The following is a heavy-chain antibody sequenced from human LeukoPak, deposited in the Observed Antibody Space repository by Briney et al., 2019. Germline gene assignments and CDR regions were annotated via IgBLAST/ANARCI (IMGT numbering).Heavy chain of an antibody. CDR2: MCHDGSNE. J-gene: IGHJ3*01. Sequence: PGGSLRLSCAASGFNISPYVMHWVRQAPGKGLEWVAVMCHDGSNEYYADSVRGRFTVSRDNSKNTHYLQMNSLTVEDTAVYFCAKEVGLYVGAFDVWGQGRMVTVSS. V-gene: IGHV3-33*06. CDR3: AKEVGLYVGAFDV. D-gene: IGHD5/OR15-5a*01. CDR1: GFNISPYV.